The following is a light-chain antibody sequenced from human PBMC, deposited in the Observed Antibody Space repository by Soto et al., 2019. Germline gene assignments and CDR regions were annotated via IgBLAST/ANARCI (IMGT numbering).Light chain of an antibody. J-gene: IGLJ1*01. CDR2: DVS. Sequence: QSALTQPRSVSGSPGQSVTISCTGTSSDVGGYNYVSWYQQHPGKAPKLMIYDVSKRPSGVPDRFSGSKSGNTASLTISVLQAEDQADYYCCSYAGSYPYVFGAWTKVTVL. CDR3: CSYAGSYPYV. V-gene: IGLV2-11*01. CDR1: SSDVGGYNY.